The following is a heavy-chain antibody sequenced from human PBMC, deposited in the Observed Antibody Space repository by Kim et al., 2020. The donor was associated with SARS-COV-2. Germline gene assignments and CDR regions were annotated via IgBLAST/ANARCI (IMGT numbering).Heavy chain of an antibody. J-gene: IGHJ4*02. CDR2: IYSGGST. CDR1: GFTVSSNY. Sequence: GGSLRLSCAASGFTVSSNYVSWVRQAPGKGLEWVSVIYSGGSTYYADSVKGRFTIFRHNSKNTLYLQMNSLRAEDTAVYYCARGWGSGASYYFDYWGQGILVTVSS. D-gene: IGHD3-16*01. CDR3: ARGWGSGASYYFDY. V-gene: IGHV3-53*04.